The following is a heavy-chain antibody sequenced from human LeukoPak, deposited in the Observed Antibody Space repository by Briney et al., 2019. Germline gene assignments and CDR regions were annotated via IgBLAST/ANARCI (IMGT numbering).Heavy chain of an antibody. J-gene: IGHJ4*02. CDR2: INHSGST. Sequence: PSETLSLTCAVYGGSFSGYYWSWIRQPPGKGLEWIGEINHSGSTNYNPSLKSRVTISVDTSKNQFSLKLSSVTAADTAVYYCARAGSFSHDYWGQGTLVTVSS. CDR1: GGSFSGYY. V-gene: IGHV4-34*01. CDR3: ARAGSFSHDY. D-gene: IGHD1-26*01.